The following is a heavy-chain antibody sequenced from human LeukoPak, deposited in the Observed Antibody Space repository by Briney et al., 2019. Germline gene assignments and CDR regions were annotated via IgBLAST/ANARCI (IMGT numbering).Heavy chain of an antibody. J-gene: IGHJ3*02. CDR3: AKHSRSSIDAFDI. V-gene: IGHV3-23*01. CDR2: ISGSGGST. D-gene: IGHD6-6*01. CDR1: GFTFGNYA. Sequence: GGSLRLSCAASGFTFGNYAMSWVRQAPGKGLEWVSAISGSGGSTYYADSVKGRFTISRDNSKNTLYLQMNSLRAEDTAVYYCAKHSRSSIDAFDIWGQGTMVTVSS.